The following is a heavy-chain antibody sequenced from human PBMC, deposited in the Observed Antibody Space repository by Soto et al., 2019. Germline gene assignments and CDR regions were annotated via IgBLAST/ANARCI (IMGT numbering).Heavy chain of an antibody. D-gene: IGHD4-17*01. CDR3: ARLGGDYEYNWFGP. Sequence: ASVKVSCKASGYTFTIYGISWVRQAPGQGLEWMGTINAGGGYTTYAQRFQGRVTINPDTSKNQFSLQLNSVTPEDTAVYYCARLGGDYEYNWFGPWGQGTLVTVSS. CDR1: GYTFTIYG. V-gene: IGHV1-18*01. CDR2: INAGGGYT. J-gene: IGHJ5*02.